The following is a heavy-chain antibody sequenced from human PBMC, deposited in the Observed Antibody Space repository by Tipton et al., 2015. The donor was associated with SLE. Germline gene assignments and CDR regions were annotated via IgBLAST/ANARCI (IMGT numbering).Heavy chain of an antibody. CDR3: AGQPGIYGSGSYDIDY. CDR2: ISYDGSNK. J-gene: IGHJ4*02. D-gene: IGHD3-10*01. V-gene: IGHV3-30*04. CDR1: GFTFSSYA. Sequence: SLRLSCAASGFTFSSYAMHWVRQAPGKGLEWVAVISYDGSNKYYADSVKGRFTISRDNSKNTLSLQMNSLRAEDTAVDYCAGQPGIYGSGSYDIDYWGQGTLVTVAS.